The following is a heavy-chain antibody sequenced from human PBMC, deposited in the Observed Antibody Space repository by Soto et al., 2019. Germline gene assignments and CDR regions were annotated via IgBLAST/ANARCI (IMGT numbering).Heavy chain of an antibody. Sequence: QVQLVESGGGVVQPGRSLRLSCAASGFTFSSYGMHWVRQAPGKGLEWVAVIWYDGSNKYYADSVKGRFTISRDNSKNTLYLQMNSLRAEDTAVYYCAREPSIMVYATPYYYYYGMDVW. D-gene: IGHD2-8*01. J-gene: IGHJ6*01. CDR2: IWYDGSNK. V-gene: IGHV3-33*01. CDR3: AREPSIMVYATPYYYYYGMDV. CDR1: GFTFSSYG.